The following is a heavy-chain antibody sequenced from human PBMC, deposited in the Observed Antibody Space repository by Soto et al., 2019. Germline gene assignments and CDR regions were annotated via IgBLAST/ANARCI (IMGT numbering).Heavy chain of an antibody. V-gene: IGHV1-18*01. Sequence: QVQLVQSGAEVKKPGASVKVSCKASGYTFTSYGISWVRQAPGQGLEWMGWISAYNGNTKYAQKLQGRVTTTTDTCTRKAYMELRSLRSDDTPVYYCARDLGGSYYAPVDYWGQGTLVTVSS. D-gene: IGHD1-26*01. CDR3: ARDLGGSYYAPVDY. J-gene: IGHJ4*02. CDR2: ISAYNGNT. CDR1: GYTFTSYG.